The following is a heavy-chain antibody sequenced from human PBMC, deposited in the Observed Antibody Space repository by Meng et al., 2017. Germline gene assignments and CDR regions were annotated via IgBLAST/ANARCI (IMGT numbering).Heavy chain of an antibody. Sequence: EAHLVESGGGVVKPGGSLRLSCVASGLRFTDAWMSWVRQAPGKGLEWVGRIKRNRDGGTIDYAARVKGRFTISRDESKNTLYLQMDSLITEDTAVYFCATGAAAADHWGQGTLVTVSS. J-gene: IGHJ4*02. CDR3: ATGAAAADH. V-gene: IGHV3-15*01. D-gene: IGHD6-13*01. CDR1: GLRFTDAW. CDR2: IKRNRDGGTI.